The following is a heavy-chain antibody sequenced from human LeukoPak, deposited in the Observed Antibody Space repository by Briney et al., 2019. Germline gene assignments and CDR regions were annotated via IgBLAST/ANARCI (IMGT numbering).Heavy chain of an antibody. CDR1: GYSFTSYG. CDR3: ARDRIVVVPAAIGGSDH. V-gene: IGHV1-18*01. CDR2: ISAYNGNT. Sequence: ASVKVSCKTSGYSFTSYGISWVRQAPGQGLEWMGWISAYNGNTNYAQKVQGRVTMTRDMSTSTVYMELSSLRSEDTAVYYCARDRIVVVPAAIGGSDHWGQGTLVTVSS. J-gene: IGHJ5*02. D-gene: IGHD2-2*01.